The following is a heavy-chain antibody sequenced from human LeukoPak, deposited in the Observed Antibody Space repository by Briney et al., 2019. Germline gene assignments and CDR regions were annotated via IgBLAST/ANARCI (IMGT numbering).Heavy chain of an antibody. CDR1: GGSFSGYY. J-gene: IGHJ5*02. D-gene: IGHD3-10*01. V-gene: IGHV4-34*01. CDR2: INHSGST. Sequence: SETLSLTCAVYGGSFSGYYWSWIRQPPGKGLEWIGEINHSGSTNYNPSLKSRVTISVDTSKNQFSLKLSSVTAADTAVYYCARTWTYYYGSGSPRSWFDPWGQGTLVTVPS. CDR3: ARTWTYYYGSGSPRSWFDP.